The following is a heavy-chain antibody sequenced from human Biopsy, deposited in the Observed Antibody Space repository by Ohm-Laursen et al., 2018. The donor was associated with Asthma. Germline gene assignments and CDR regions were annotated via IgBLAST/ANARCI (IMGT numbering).Heavy chain of an antibody. Sequence: SLRLSCAPLAFTVSRDHMFWVRRSPWKGLEWVSVIYSGGTSHTADSVRGRFTISRDFSKNTLHLQMHSLRVEDTAVYYCARGDSSGWSHYYFDYWGQGTLVTVSS. CDR2: IYSGGTS. CDR1: AFTVSRDH. CDR3: ARGDSSGWSHYYFDY. J-gene: IGHJ4*02. V-gene: IGHV3-53*01. D-gene: IGHD6-19*01.